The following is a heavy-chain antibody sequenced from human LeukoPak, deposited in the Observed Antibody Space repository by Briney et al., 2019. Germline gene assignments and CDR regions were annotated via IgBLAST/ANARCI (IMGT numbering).Heavy chain of an antibody. J-gene: IGHJ4*02. CDR3: ARGGSTIFGVVIQFDY. CDR1: GGTFSSYA. D-gene: IGHD3-3*01. Sequence: SVKVSCKASGGTFSSYAISWVRQAPGQGLVWMGGIIPIFGTANYAQKFQGRVTITADESTSTAYMELSSLRSEDTAVYYCARGGSTIFGVVIQFDYWGQGTLVTVSS. CDR2: IIPIFGTA. V-gene: IGHV1-69*13.